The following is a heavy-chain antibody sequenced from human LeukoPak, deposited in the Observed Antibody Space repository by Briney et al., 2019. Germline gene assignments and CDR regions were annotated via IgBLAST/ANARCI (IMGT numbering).Heavy chain of an antibody. J-gene: IGHJ2*01. Sequence: GGSLRLSCAASGFTFSPYWMHWVRQVPGKGLVWVARINGDGSITTYADSVKGRFTISRDNSKNTLYLQMNSLRAEDTAVYYCARGVADTNWYFDLWGRGTLVTVSS. V-gene: IGHV3-74*01. CDR2: INGDGSIT. CDR3: ARGVADTNWYFDL. D-gene: IGHD3-22*01. CDR1: GFTFSPYW.